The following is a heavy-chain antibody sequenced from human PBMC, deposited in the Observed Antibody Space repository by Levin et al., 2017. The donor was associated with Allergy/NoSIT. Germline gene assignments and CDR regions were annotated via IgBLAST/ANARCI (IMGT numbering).Heavy chain of an antibody. V-gene: IGHV4-61*01. CDR1: GGSVSSGSYY. CDR2: IYYSGST. CDR3: ASNRYCSGGSCYSFSRD. D-gene: IGHD2-15*01. Sequence: SQTLSLTCTVSGGSVSSGSYYWSWIRQPPGKGLEWIGYIYYSGSTNYNPSLKSRVTISVDTSKNQFSLKLSSVTAADTAVYYCASNRYCSGGSCYSFSRDWGQGTLVTVSS. J-gene: IGHJ4*02.